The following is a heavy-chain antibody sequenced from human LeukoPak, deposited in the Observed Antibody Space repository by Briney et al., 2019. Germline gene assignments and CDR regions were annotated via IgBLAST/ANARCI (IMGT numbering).Heavy chain of an antibody. J-gene: IGHJ4*02. CDR1: GYTFTSYG. CDR2: ISAYNGNT. V-gene: IGHV1-18*01. D-gene: IGHD2-2*01. CDR3: ARDRGYCSSTSCSGLDY. Sequence: ASVKVSCKASGYTFTSYGISWVRQAPGQGLEWMGWISAYNGNTNYAQKLQGRVTMTTDTSTSTAYMELRSLRSDDTAVYYCARDRGYCSSTSCSGLDYWGQGTLVTVS.